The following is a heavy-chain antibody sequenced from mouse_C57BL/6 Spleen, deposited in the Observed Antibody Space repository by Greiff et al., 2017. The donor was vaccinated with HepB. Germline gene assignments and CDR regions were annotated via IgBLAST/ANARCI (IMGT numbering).Heavy chain of an antibody. V-gene: IGHV1-15*01. CDR2: IDPETGGT. CDR3: TSRLMDY. J-gene: IGHJ4*01. CDR1: GYTFTDYE. Sequence: VQLVESGAELVRPGASVTLSCKASGYTFTDYEMHWVKQTPVHGLEWIGAIDPETGGTAYNQKFKGKAILTADKSSSTAYMGLRSLTSEDSAVYYCTSRLMDYWGQGTSVTVSS.